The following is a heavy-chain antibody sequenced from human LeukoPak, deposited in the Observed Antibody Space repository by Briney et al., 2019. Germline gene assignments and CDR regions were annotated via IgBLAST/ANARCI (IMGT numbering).Heavy chain of an antibody. J-gene: IGHJ4*02. CDR3: ARRAGAYSHPYDY. V-gene: IGHV3-53*01. Sequence: GGSPRLSCAVSGFTVSTNSMSWVRQAPGKGLEWVSFIYSDNTHYSDSVKGRFTISRDNSKNTLYLQMNSLRAEDTAVYYCARRAGAYSHPYDYWGQGTLVTVSS. CDR1: GFTVSTNS. D-gene: IGHD4/OR15-4a*01. CDR2: IYSDNT.